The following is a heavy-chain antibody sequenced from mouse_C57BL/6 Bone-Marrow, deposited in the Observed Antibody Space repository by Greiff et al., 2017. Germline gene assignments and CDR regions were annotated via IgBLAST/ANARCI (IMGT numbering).Heavy chain of an antibody. V-gene: IGHV1-66*01. J-gene: IGHJ1*03. Sequence: VKLQESGPELVKPGASVKISCKASGYSFTSYYIHWVKQRPGQGLEWIGWIYPGSGNTKYNEKFKGKATLTADTSSSTAYMQLSSLTSEDSAVYYCARDYYGSSPDWYFDVWGTGTTVTVSS. CDR1: GYSFTSYY. CDR3: ARDYYGSSPDWYFDV. D-gene: IGHD1-1*01. CDR2: IYPGSGNT.